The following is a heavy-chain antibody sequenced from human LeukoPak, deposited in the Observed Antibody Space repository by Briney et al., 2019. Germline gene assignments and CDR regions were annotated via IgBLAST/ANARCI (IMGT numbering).Heavy chain of an antibody. CDR2: IYPGDSDT. D-gene: IGHD2-2*02. CDR1: GYSFPNYW. Sequence: GESLKISCKGSGYSFPNYWIGWVRQMPGKGLGWMGIIYPGDSDTRYSPSFQDQVTISVDKSISTAYLQWSSLKASDTAMYYCARGPYAYTSSATLGSYNWFDPWGQGSLVTVSS. CDR3: ARGPYAYTSSATLGSYNWFDP. J-gene: IGHJ5*02. V-gene: IGHV5-51*01.